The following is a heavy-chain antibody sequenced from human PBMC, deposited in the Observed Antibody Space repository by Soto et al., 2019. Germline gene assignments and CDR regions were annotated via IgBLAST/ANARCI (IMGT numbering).Heavy chain of an antibody. D-gene: IGHD2-2*01. Sequence: EVQVVESGGGLVQPGGSLRLSCAASGFSVTSNYMNWVRQAPGKGLEWVSIIDIGGNTYYADSVKDRFTISRDNSTKTLYLHMDSLRAADTAVYYCARGRGSTGYLGREHYFDHWGQGTLVTVSP. CDR3: ARGRGSTGYLGREHYFDH. V-gene: IGHV3-66*01. J-gene: IGHJ4*02. CDR2: IDIGGNT. CDR1: GFSVTSNY.